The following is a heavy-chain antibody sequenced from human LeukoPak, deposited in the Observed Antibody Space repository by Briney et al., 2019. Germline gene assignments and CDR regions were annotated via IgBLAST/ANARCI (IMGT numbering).Heavy chain of an antibody. V-gene: IGHV4-61*02. Sequence: PSQTLSLTCTVAGGSISTGSYYWSWIRQPAGKGLEWIARIYTSGSTNYNPSLKSPVTISVDTSKNQFSLKLSSVTAADTAVYYCARDVKYSSGWYFDYWGQGTLVTVSS. D-gene: IGHD6-19*01. J-gene: IGHJ4*02. CDR2: IYTSGST. CDR1: GGSISTGSYY. CDR3: ARDVKYSSGWYFDY.